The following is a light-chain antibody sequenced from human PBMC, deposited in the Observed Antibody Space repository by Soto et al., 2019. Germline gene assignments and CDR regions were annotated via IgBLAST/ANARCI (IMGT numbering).Light chain of an antibody. Sequence: DIQMTQSPSSLSASVGDRVTITCRASQNINNYLNWYQQKPGKAPNLLIYAASTLQSGVPSRFSGSGSGTDITLTISSLQPEDFATYYCQQSYSSPRTFGQGTKVEIK. CDR2: AAS. CDR1: QNINNY. J-gene: IGKJ1*01. V-gene: IGKV1-39*01. CDR3: QQSYSSPRT.